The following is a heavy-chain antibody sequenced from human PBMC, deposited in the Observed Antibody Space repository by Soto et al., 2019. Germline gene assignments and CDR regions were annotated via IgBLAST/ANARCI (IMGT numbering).Heavy chain of an antibody. D-gene: IGHD3-10*01. Sequence: GASVKVSCKASGGTFSSYASSWVRQAPGQGLEWMGGIIPIFGTANYAQKFQGRVTITADKSTSTAYMELSSLRSEDTAVYFCARRMFRRSTTIRAVNYYALDVWGQGTTVTVSS. CDR3: ARRMFRRSTTIRAVNYYALDV. V-gene: IGHV1-69*06. CDR1: GGTFSSYA. CDR2: IIPIFGTA. J-gene: IGHJ6*02.